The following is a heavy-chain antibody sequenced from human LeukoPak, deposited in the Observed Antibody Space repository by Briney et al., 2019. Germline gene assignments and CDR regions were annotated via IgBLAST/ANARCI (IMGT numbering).Heavy chain of an antibody. J-gene: IGHJ5*02. D-gene: IGHD3-16*02. CDR1: GGSFSGYY. CDR2: INHSGST. Sequence: SETLSLTCAVYGGSFSGYYWSWIRQPPGKGLEWIGEINHSGSTNYNPSLKSRVTISVDTSKNQFSLKLSSVTAADTAVYYCARGAKYDYVWGSYRPYNWFDPWGQGTLVTVSS. CDR3: ARGAKYDYVWGSYRPYNWFDP. V-gene: IGHV4-34*01.